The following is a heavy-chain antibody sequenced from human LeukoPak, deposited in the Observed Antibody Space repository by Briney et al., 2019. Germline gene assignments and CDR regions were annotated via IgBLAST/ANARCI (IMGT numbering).Heavy chain of an antibody. CDR2: INHSGST. V-gene: IGHV4-34*01. J-gene: IGHJ4*02. CDR1: GGSFSGYY. D-gene: IGHD3-16*01. Sequence: PSETLSLTCAVYGGSFSGYYWSWIRQPPGKGLEWIGEINHSGSTNYNPSLKSRVTISVDTSKNQFSLKLSSVTAADTAVYYCARAHLWYFDYWGQGTPVTVSS. CDR3: ARAHLWYFDY.